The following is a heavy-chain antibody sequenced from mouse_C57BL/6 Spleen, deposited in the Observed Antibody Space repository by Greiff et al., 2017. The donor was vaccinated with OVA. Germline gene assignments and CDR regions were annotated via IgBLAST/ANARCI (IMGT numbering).Heavy chain of an antibody. J-gene: IGHJ2*01. D-gene: IGHD4-1*01. CDR3: AITGPGGYYFDY. CDR2: IYPRDGST. CDR1: GYTFTDHT. V-gene: IGHV1-78*01. Sequence: VQRVESDAELVKPGASVKISCKVSGYTFTDHTIHWMKQRPEQGLEWIGYIYPRDGSTKYNEKFKGKATLTADKSSSTAYMQLNSLTSEDSAVYFCAITGPGGYYFDYWGQGTTLTVSS.